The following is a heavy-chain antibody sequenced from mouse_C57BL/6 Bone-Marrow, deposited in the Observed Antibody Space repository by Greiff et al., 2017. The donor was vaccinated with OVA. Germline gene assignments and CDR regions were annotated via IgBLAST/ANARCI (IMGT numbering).Heavy chain of an antibody. Sequence: EVQLQQSGAELVRPGASVKLSCTASGFNIKDYYMHWVKQRPEQGLEWIGRIEPEDGDTEYAPKFQGKATMTADTSSNTAYLQLSSLTSEDTAVYYCTTAFYYGSSHGYFDVWGTGTTVTVSS. CDR1: GFNIKDYY. D-gene: IGHD1-1*01. CDR2: IEPEDGDT. V-gene: IGHV14-1*01. J-gene: IGHJ1*03. CDR3: TTAFYYGSSHGYFDV.